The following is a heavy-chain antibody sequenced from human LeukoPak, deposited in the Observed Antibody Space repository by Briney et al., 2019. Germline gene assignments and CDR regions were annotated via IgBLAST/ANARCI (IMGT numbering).Heavy chain of an antibody. CDR1: GYSFTNYD. CDR3: ASTEENSAGFDP. D-gene: IGHD6-13*01. Sequence: EASVKVSCKASGYSFTNYDIHWVRQATGHGLEWMGWMNPNSGTVGYAQKLQGRVTMTTDTSTSTAYMELRSLRSDDTAVYYCASTEENSAGFDPWGQGTLVTVSS. J-gene: IGHJ5*02. CDR2: MNPNSGTV. V-gene: IGHV1-8*01.